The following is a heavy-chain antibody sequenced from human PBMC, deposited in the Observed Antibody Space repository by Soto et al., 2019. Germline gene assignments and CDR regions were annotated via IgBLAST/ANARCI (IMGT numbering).Heavy chain of an antibody. J-gene: IGHJ6*02. V-gene: IGHV1-2*04. CDR1: GYTFTGCY. Sequence: ASVKVSCKASGYTFTGCYIHWVRQAPGQGLEWMGWINPNSGGTNYAQKFQGWVTMTRDTSISTAYMELSRLRSDDTAVYYCARDRVVVVPAAYYYYGMDVWGQGTTVTVSS. CDR2: INPNSGGT. CDR3: ARDRVVVVPAAYYYYGMDV. D-gene: IGHD2-2*01.